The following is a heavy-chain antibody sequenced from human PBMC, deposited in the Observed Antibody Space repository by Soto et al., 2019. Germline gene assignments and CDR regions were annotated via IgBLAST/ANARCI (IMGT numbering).Heavy chain of an antibody. CDR3: ARGRITMVRGVTAQSWYYGMEV. Sequence: GASVKVSCKASGGTFSSYAISWVRQAPGQGLEWMGGIIPIFGTANYAQKFQGRVTITADESTSTAYMELSSLRSEDTAVYYCARGRITMVRGVTAQSWYYGMEVWGQGTTVTVSS. CDR2: IIPIFGTA. J-gene: IGHJ6*02. D-gene: IGHD3-10*01. CDR1: GGTFSSYA. V-gene: IGHV1-69*13.